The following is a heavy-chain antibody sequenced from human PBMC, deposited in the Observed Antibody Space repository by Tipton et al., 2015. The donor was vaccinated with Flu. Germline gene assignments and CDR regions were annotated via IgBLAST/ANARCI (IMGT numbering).Heavy chain of an antibody. CDR2: ISAYNGNT. Sequence: QLVQSGAEVKKPGASVKVSCKASGYTFTSYGISWVRQAPGQGLEWMGWISAYNGNTNYAQKLQGRVTMTTDTSTSTAYMELRSLRSDDTAVYYCARVSYYYGSGSYNWFDPWGQGTLVTVSS. D-gene: IGHD3-10*01. V-gene: IGHV1-18*04. CDR3: ARVSYYYGSGSYNWFDP. J-gene: IGHJ5*02. CDR1: GYTFTSYG.